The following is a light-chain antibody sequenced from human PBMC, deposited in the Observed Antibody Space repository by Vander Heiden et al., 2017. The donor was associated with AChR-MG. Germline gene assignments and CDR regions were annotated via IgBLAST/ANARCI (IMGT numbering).Light chain of an antibody. J-gene: IGKJ2*03. V-gene: IGKV3-11*01. Sequence: EIVLTQSPATLSLSPGERATLSCRASPSVSSYLAWYQQKPVQAPRLLIYDASNRATGLPARSSASAYGTDFTLTMRRRDTEDLTVYSGPLRSSGPPSSLRQGTK. CDR3: PLRSSGPPSS. CDR2: DAS. CDR1: PSVSSY.